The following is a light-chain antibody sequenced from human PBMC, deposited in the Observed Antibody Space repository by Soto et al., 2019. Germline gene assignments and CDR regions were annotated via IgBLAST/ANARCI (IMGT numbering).Light chain of an antibody. Sequence: QSVLTQPASVSGSPGQSITISCTGTSSDIGGYNYVSWYQHHPGKVPKLMIYDVNNRPSGVSNRFSGSKSGNTASLTISGLQAEDEADYYCSSYTSISTVVFGGGTQLTVL. CDR1: SSDIGGYNY. CDR3: SSYTSISTVV. J-gene: IGLJ2*01. V-gene: IGLV2-14*03. CDR2: DVN.